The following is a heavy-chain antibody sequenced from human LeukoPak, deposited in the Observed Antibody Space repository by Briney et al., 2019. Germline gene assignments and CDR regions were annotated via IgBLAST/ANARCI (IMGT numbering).Heavy chain of an antibody. CDR2: ISSSSSYT. CDR1: GFTFSDYY. J-gene: IGHJ3*02. V-gene: IGHV3-11*06. Sequence: PGGSLRLSCAASGFTFSDYYMSWIRQAPGKGLEWVSYISSSSSYTNCADSVKGRFTISRDNAKNSLYLQMNSLRAEDTAVYYCARGSYPFYDILTGYCCAFDIWGQGTMVTVSS. CDR3: ARGSYPFYDILTGYCCAFDI. D-gene: IGHD3-9*01.